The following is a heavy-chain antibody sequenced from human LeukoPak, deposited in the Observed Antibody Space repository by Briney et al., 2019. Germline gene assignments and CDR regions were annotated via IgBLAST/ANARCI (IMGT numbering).Heavy chain of an antibody. CDR3: ARDRGYYDSSGWRSYNWFDP. CDR2: ISSNGSTK. CDR1: GFTFSSYS. D-gene: IGHD3-22*01. J-gene: IGHJ5*02. V-gene: IGHV3-48*04. Sequence: PGGSLRLSCAASGFTFSSYSMNWVRQAPGKGPEWVSYISSNGSTKIYADSVRGRFTISRDNAKNSVFLQMNSLRVEDTAVYYCARDRGYYDSSGWRSYNWFDPWGQGTLVTVSS.